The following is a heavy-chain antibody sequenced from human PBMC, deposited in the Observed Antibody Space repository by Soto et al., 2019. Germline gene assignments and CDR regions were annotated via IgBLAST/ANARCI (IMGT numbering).Heavy chain of an antibody. V-gene: IGHV4-59*08. Sequence: QVQLQESGPGLVKPSETLSLTCTVSGGSISTYYWSWIRQPPGKGLEWIGYIHYSGSTNYNPSLKSRVAISVDPSQNQFSLKLTSVTAADTAVYYCARRYYGGNYWYFDLWGRGTLVTVSS. D-gene: IGHD4-17*01. CDR1: GGSISTYY. CDR2: IHYSGST. J-gene: IGHJ2*01. CDR3: ARRYYGGNYWYFDL.